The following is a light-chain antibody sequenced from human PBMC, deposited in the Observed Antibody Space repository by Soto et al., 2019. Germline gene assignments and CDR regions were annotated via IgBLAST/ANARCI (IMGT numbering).Light chain of an antibody. CDR1: SSDIGDYDY. CDR3: SSYTSSNSVL. V-gene: IGLV2-14*01. Sequence: QSALTQPASVSGSLGQSITISCTGSSSDIGDYDYVSWYQQHPDKAPKLIIYEVTNRPSGISNRFSGSKSGNTASLRISGLQAEDEADYYCSSYTSSNSVLFGGGTKVTVL. J-gene: IGLJ2*01. CDR2: EVT.